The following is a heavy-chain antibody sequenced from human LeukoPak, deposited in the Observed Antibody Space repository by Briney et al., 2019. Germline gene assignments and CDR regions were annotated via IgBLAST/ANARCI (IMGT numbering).Heavy chain of an antibody. V-gene: IGHV3-30-3*01. CDR3: ARDRVPKHYYGSGSPNYYYYYGMDV. D-gene: IGHD3-10*01. CDR2: ISYDGSNK. CDR1: GFTFSSYA. J-gene: IGHJ6*02. Sequence: GGSLRLSCAASGFTFSSYAMHWVRQAPGKGLEWVAVISYDGSNKYYADSVKGRFTISRDNSKNTLYLQMNSLRAEDTAVYYCARDRVPKHYYGSGSPNYYYYYGMDVWGQGTTVTVSS.